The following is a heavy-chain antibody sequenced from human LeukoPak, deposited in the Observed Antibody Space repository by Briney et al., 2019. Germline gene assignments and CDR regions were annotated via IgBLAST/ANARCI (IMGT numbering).Heavy chain of an antibody. CDR2: INAGNGNT. CDR3: AREAWGSSCSDY. CDR1: GYTFTSYA. V-gene: IGHV1-3*01. J-gene: IGHJ4*02. D-gene: IGHD6-13*01. Sequence: ASVKVSCKASGYTFTSYAIHWVRQAPGQRLEWMGWINAGNGNTKYSQKFQGRVTITRDTSASTASMELSSLRSEDTAVYYCAREAWGSSCSDYWGQGTLVTVSS.